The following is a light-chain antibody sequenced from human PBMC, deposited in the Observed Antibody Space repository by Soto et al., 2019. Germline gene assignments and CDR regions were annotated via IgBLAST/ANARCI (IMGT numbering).Light chain of an antibody. V-gene: IGKV1-39*01. Sequence: DIQMAQSPSFLSASVGDRVTITCRTSQTISNYLNWYQQKPGKAPKVLIYAASHLQSGVPLRFSGSGSGTEFALTISSLQPEDFATYYCQQLNSHPRTFGQGTKLEIK. CDR3: QQLNSHPRT. CDR2: AAS. CDR1: QTISNY. J-gene: IGKJ2*01.